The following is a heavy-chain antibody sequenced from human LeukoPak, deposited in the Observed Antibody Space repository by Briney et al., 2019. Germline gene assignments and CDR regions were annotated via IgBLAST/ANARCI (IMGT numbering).Heavy chain of an antibody. CDR3: ARGWDPGYSSSWYARYFDY. J-gene: IGHJ4*02. V-gene: IGHV1-69*04. D-gene: IGHD6-13*01. Sequence: ASVKVSCKASGGTFSSYAISWVRQAPGQGLEWMGRIIPILGIANYAQKFQGRVTITADKSTSTAYMELSSLRSEDTAVYYCARGWDPGYSSSWYARYFDYWGQGTLVTVSS. CDR2: IIPILGIA. CDR1: GGTFSSYA.